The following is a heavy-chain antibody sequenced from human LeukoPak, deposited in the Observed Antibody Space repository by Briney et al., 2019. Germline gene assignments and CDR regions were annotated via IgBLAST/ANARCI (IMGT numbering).Heavy chain of an antibody. J-gene: IGHJ4*02. CDR2: IKQDGSEK. V-gene: IGHV3-7*01. CDR3: ARVRYCGGDCLNYFDY. D-gene: IGHD2-21*02. CDR1: GFTFSSYW. Sequence: GGSLRLSCAASGFTFSSYWMSWVRQAPGRGLEWVANIKQDGSEKYYVDSVKGRFTISRDNAKNSLYLQMNSLRAEDTAVYYCARVRYCGGDCLNYFDYWGQGTLVTVSS.